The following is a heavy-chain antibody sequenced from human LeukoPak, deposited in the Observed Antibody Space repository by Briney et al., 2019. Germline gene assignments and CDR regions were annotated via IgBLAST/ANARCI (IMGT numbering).Heavy chain of an antibody. CDR3: AREISGSYSTIDY. CDR1: GGSISSGDYY. Sequence: SETLSLTCTVSGGSISSGDYYWSWIRQPPGKGLEWIGYIYYSGSTYYNPSLKSRVTISVDTSKYQFSLKLSSVTAADTAVYYCAREISGSYSTIDYWGQGTLVTVSS. V-gene: IGHV4-30-4*08. J-gene: IGHJ4*02. CDR2: IYYSGST. D-gene: IGHD1-26*01.